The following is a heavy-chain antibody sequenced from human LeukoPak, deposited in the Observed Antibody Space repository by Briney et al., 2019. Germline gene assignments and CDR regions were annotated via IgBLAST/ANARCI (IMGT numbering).Heavy chain of an antibody. CDR1: GYSLTSYW. V-gene: IGHV5-10-1*01. D-gene: IGHD5-12*01. J-gene: IGHJ6*02. CDR2: IDPSDSYT. CDR3: ASRGCSGYDYGMDV. Sequence: GESLKISCKGSGYSLTSYWINWGRQMPRKGVEWMGRIDPSDSYTDYSPSFQGHVNISADKSISTAYLQGSGLRASDTAMYYCASRGCSGYDYGMDVWGQGTTVIVSS.